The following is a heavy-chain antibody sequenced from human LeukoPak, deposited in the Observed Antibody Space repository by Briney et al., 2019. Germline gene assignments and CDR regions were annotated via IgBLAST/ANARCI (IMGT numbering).Heavy chain of an antibody. V-gene: IGHV3-21*05. CDR2: ISSSSSYI. D-gene: IGHD4-23*01. CDR3: ASPGGDSLFDY. J-gene: IGHJ4*02. CDR1: GFTFSTYS. Sequence: GGSLRLSCAASGFTFSTYSMNWVRQAPGKGLEWVSYISSSSSYIYYADSVKGRFTISRDNAKNSLYLQMNSLRAEDTAVYYCASPGGDSLFDYWGQGTLVTVSS.